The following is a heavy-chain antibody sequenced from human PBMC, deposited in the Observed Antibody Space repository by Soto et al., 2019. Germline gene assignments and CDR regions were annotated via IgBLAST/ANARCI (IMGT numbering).Heavy chain of an antibody. Sequence: SQSLSLTCTLCRACLNSDGYYWTWNRQHPGKGLEWLGYIHYSGGATYSPSYNPSLKSRIAISVDTSKRLFSLKLTSVSAADTAVYYCASVPTYYRHSIGYHPFHPWGQGTLLTVSS. J-gene: IGHJ5*02. CDR2: IHYSGGATYSP. CDR3: ASVPTYYRHSIGYHPFHP. D-gene: IGHD5-18*01. CDR1: RACLNSDGYY. V-gene: IGHV4-31*03.